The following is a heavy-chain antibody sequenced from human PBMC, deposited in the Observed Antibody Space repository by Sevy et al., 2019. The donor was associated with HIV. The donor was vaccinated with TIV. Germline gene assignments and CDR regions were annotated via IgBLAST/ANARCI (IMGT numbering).Heavy chain of an antibody. J-gene: IGHJ3*01. D-gene: IGHD1-26*01. V-gene: IGHV3-30*02. CDR1: GFTFSSYG. Sequence: GGSLRLSCEASGFTFSSYGMHWVRQAPGKGLEWVAFIGYDGTNEYHADSVKGRFTISRDNSKNTLYLQMKSLREEDTAVFYCATKVGMGAFGLWGQGTKVTVSS. CDR2: IGYDGTNE. CDR3: ATKVGMGAFGL.